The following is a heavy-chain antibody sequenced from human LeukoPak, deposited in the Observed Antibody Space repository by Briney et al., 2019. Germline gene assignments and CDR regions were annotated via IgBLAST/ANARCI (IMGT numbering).Heavy chain of an antibody. Sequence: GGSLRLSCAASGFTFSSYSMNWVRQAPGKGLEWVSYISSSSSTIYYADSVKGRFTISRDNAKNSLYLQMNSLRAEDTAVYYCARDPWDYYGSGSYYIPWGQGTLVTVSS. D-gene: IGHD3-10*01. CDR2: ISSSSSTI. CDR1: GFTFSSYS. V-gene: IGHV3-48*04. CDR3: ARDPWDYYGSGSYYIP. J-gene: IGHJ5*02.